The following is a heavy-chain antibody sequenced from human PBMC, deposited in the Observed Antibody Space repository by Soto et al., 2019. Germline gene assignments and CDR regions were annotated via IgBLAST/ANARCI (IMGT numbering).Heavy chain of an antibody. CDR1: GGSISSGGYY. Sequence: SETLSLTCTVSGGSISSGGYYWSWIRQHPGKGLEWIGYIYYSGSTYYNPSLKSRVTISVDTSKNQFSLKLSSVTAADTAVYYCASSPGGGRQPGYYYYGMDVWGQGTTVTVSS. V-gene: IGHV4-31*03. D-gene: IGHD3-16*01. CDR3: ASSPGGGRQPGYYYYGMDV. J-gene: IGHJ6*02. CDR2: IYYSGST.